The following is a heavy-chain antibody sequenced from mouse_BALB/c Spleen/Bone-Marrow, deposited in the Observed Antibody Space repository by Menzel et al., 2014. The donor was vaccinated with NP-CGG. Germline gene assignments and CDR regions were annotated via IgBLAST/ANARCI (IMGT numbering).Heavy chain of an antibody. V-gene: IGHV3-2*02. Sequence: VQLQQSGPGLVKPSQSLSLTCTVTGYSITSDYVWNWHRQFPGNKLERMGFISYSGITNYNPSLKSLISITRDTSKNQFFLHMNSVPPEDTATYYCARGRAAWFAYWGHGTLVTVSS. J-gene: IGHJ3*01. CDR1: GYSITSDYV. CDR3: ARGRAAWFAY. CDR2: ISYSGIT. D-gene: IGHD3-3*01.